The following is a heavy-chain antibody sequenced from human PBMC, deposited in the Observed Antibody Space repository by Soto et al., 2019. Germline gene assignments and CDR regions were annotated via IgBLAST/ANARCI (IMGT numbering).Heavy chain of an antibody. J-gene: IGHJ4*02. CDR1: VFTFSSYA. Sequence: GGSLRLSCAASVFTFSSYAMSWVRQAPGKGLEWVSTISGSGGGTYYADSMKGRFTISRDNSKNTLYLQMYSLRVEDTAVYYCARESDHWGQGTLVTVSS. CDR3: ARESDH. CDR2: ISGSGGGT. V-gene: IGHV3-23*01.